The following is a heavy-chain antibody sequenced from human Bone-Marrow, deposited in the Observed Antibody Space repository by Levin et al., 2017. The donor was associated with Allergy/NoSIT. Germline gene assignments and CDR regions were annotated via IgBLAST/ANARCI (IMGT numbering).Heavy chain of an antibody. V-gene: IGHV1-2*02. CDR2: INPNNGAT. CDR3: ARYPAVTRDGYFDL. D-gene: IGHD4-17*01. CDR1: GFAFTDYY. J-gene: IGHJ2*01. Sequence: GESLKISCKASGFAFTDYYMHWVRQAPGQGLEWLGWINPNNGATKYALKFQDRVTMTRDTSISTAYMEFRRLRSDDTAVFYCARYPAVTRDGYFDLWGRGTLVSVSS.